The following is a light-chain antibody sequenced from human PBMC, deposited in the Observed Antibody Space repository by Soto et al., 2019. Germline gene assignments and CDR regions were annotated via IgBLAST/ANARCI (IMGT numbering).Light chain of an antibody. V-gene: IGLV2-14*01. CDR2: AVN. CDR3: SSYTTGGNYV. Sequence: QSVLTQPASVSGSPGQSIAISCTGTSRDVGAYNSVSWYQQHPGKVPKLLIYAVNNRPSEISTRFSGSKSGNTASLTISGLQAEDEADYYCSSYTTGGNYVFGTGTKLTVL. J-gene: IGLJ1*01. CDR1: SRDVGAYNS.